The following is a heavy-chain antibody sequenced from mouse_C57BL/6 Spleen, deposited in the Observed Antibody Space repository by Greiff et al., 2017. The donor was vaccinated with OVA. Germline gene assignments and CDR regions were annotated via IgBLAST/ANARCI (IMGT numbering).Heavy chain of an antibody. CDR2: IDPETGGT. V-gene: IGHV1-15*01. CDR3: TRDDYGSSYIYAMDY. Sequence: QVQLQQSGAELVRPGASVTLSCKASGYTFTDYEMHWVKQTPVHGLEWIGAIDPETGGTAYNQKFKGKAILTADKSSSTAYMELRSLTSEDSAVYYCTRDDYGSSYIYAMDYWGQGTSVTVSS. D-gene: IGHD1-1*01. J-gene: IGHJ4*01. CDR1: GYTFTDYE.